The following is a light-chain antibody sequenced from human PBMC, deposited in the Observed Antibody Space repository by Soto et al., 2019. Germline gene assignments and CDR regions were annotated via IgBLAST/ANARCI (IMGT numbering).Light chain of an antibody. CDR3: HQTYSAPFT. Sequence: DIQMTQSPSSLSASVGDRVTITCRASQSISTSLNWYQLKPGQAPQLLIYAASTLQSGVPSRVSGGGSGTDFTLTISSLHLEDFATYYCHQTYSAPFTFGGGTTVEVK. V-gene: IGKV1-39*01. CDR1: QSISTS. CDR2: AAS. J-gene: IGKJ4*01.